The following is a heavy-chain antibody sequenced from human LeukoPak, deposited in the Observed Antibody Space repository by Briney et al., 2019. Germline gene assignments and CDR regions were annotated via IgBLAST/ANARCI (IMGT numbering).Heavy chain of an antibody. Sequence: SETLSLTCAVYGGSFSGYYWSWIRQPPGKGLEWIGEINHSGSTNYNPSLKSRVTISVDTSKNQFSLKLSSVTAADTAVYYCARGHPVLRFLEWLLTNWFDPWGQGTLVTVSS. D-gene: IGHD3-3*01. V-gene: IGHV4-34*01. CDR3: ARGHPVLRFLEWLLTNWFDP. CDR2: INHSGST. J-gene: IGHJ5*02. CDR1: GGSFSGYY.